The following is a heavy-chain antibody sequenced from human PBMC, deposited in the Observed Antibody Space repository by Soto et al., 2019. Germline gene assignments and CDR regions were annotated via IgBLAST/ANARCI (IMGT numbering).Heavy chain of an antibody. V-gene: IGHV4-30-4*01. J-gene: IGHJ5*02. Sequence: SETLSLTCTVSGGSLNSEHYHWTWIRQAPGKGLEWIGYIHYTGSVRYNPSLQSRITMSVDTSKNLFSLKLSSVTAADTAVYYCARVRGDDIVVVPAAIAHRPFDPWGQGTLVTVSS. CDR1: GGSLNSEHYH. CDR3: ARVRGDDIVVVPAAIAHRPFDP. D-gene: IGHD2-2*01. CDR2: IHYTGSV.